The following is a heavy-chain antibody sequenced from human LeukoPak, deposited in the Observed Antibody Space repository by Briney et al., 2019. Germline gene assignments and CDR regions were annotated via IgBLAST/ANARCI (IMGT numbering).Heavy chain of an antibody. CDR2: IYYTGNT. J-gene: IGHJ4*02. Sequence: SETLSLTCTVSGGSISSYYWSRIRQPPGKGLEWIGYIYYTGNTNHNPSLKSRVTISVDTSKNQFSLKLSSVTAADTAVYYCARGPLGGGYTYFDYWGQGTLVTVSS. D-gene: IGHD5-12*01. CDR3: ARGPLGGGYTYFDY. CDR1: GGSISSYY. V-gene: IGHV4-59*01.